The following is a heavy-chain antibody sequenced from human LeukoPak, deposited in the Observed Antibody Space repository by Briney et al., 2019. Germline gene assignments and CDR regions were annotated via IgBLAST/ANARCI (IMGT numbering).Heavy chain of an antibody. CDR2: ISPNSGGT. CDR1: GYTFTDYY. Sequence: ASVKVSCKASGYTFTDYYLHWVRQAPGQGLEWMGWISPNSGGTNYAQKFQGRVTLTRDTSIKTGYMELSSLTSDDTAVYYCARDSGGYSSAWGQGTLVTVSS. CDR3: ARDSGGYSSA. J-gene: IGHJ5*02. D-gene: IGHD6-19*01. V-gene: IGHV1-2*02.